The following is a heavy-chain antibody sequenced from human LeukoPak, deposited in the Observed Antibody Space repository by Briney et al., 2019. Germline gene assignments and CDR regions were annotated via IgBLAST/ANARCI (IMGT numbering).Heavy chain of an antibody. V-gene: IGHV3-30*19. CDR1: GFTFTNYG. Sequence: GGSLRLSCTTSGFTFTNYGINRVRQAPGKGLEWVAVISYDGSNKYYADSVKGRFTISRDNSKNTLYLQMNSLRAEDTAVYYCARPGTGTDGYYYYGMDVWGQGTTVTVSS. CDR2: ISYDGSNK. D-gene: IGHD1/OR15-1a*01. J-gene: IGHJ6*02. CDR3: ARPGTGTDGYYYYGMDV.